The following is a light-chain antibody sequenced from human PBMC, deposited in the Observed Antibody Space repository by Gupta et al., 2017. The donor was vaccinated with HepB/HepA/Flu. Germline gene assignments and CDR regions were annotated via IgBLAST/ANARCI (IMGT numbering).Light chain of an antibody. J-gene: IGLJ3*02. CDR2: YDS. CDR1: NIGSKS. CDR3: QVWDSTSDHPGV. Sequence: SYVLTQPPSVSVAPGTTARITCRGNNIGSKSVHWYQQKPGQAPVLVIYYDSDRPSGIPERFSASNSGNTATLTISRVEAGDEADYYCQVWDSTSDHPGVFGGGTKLTVL. V-gene: IGLV3-21*04.